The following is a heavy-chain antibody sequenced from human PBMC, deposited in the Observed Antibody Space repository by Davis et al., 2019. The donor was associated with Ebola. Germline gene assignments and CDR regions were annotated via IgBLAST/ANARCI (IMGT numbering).Heavy chain of an antibody. CDR1: GFTLSRYR. CDR2: INQFGNER. Sequence: GESLKISCAVSGFTLSRYRMGWVRQAPGTGLEWVANINQFGNERYYVDSVKGRFTIYRDTAKNSLFLQMNNLRVEDTAVYYCARDGGDSGIRFDSWGRGTLVTVS. V-gene: IGHV3-7*01. J-gene: IGHJ4*02. CDR3: ARDGGDSGIRFDS. D-gene: IGHD3-10*01.